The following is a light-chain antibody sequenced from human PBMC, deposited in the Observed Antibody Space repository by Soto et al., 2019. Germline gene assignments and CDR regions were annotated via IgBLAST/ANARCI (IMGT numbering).Light chain of an antibody. CDR3: CSYAGLSSHLI. Sequence: QSVLTQPRSVSGSPGQSVTISCTGISTNVDDYNFVSWYQQHPGKAPKLMIYDVTKRPSGVPDRFSGSKSGNTASLTTAGLQTEEEADYYCCSYAGLSSHLIFGGGTKLTVL. CDR2: DVT. J-gene: IGLJ2*01. V-gene: IGLV2-11*01. CDR1: STNVDDYNF.